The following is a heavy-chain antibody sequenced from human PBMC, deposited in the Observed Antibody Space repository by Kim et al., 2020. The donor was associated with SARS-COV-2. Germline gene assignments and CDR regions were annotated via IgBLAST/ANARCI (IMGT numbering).Heavy chain of an antibody. J-gene: IGHJ6*02. V-gene: IGHV1-18*01. CDR1: GYTFTSYG. Sequence: ASVKVSCKASGYTFTSYGISWVRQAPGQGLEWMGWISAYNGNTNYVQKLQGRVTLTTDTSTSTAYMELRSLRFDDTAVYYCARDYNLYGMDVWGQGTTVTVSS. CDR2: ISAYNGNT. CDR3: ARDYNLYGMDV. D-gene: IGHD3-10*01.